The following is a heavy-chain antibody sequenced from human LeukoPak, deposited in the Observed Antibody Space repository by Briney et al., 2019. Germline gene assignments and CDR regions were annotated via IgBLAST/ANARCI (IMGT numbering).Heavy chain of an antibody. J-gene: IGHJ6*03. CDR2: INPSGGST. D-gene: IGHD6-13*01. CDR3: ARAPTAAGTGYYYYYMDV. Sequence: ASVNVSCTASGYTFINYYIHWVRQAPGQGLEWMGIINPSGGSTTYPQKFQGRVTITRNTSISTAYMELSSLRSEDTAVYYCARAPTAAGTGYYYYYMDVWGKGTTVTVSS. CDR1: GYTFINYY. V-gene: IGHV1-46*01.